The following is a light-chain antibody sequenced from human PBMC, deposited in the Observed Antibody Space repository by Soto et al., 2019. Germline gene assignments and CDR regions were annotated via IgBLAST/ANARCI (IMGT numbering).Light chain of an antibody. CDR2: EVT. V-gene: IGLV2-8*01. CDR3: SSRIHTTSAVV. J-gene: IGLJ3*02. CDR1: SSDLGDFNY. Sequence: QSALTQPPSASGSPGQSVTITCTGTSSDLGDFNYVSWYQQHPGQVPRLMIYEVTERPSGVPARFTGSKSGNTPSLTVSGLQAEDEADYYCSSRIHTTSAVVFGGGTQLTVL.